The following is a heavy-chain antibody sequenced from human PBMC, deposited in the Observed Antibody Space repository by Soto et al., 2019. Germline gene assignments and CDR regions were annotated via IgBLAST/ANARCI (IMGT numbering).Heavy chain of an antibody. D-gene: IGHD1-26*01. CDR3: KRDETQGFRSFVHYYGMDV. CDR2: INSDGSST. Sequence: GGSLRLSCAASGFTFRSYWMHWVRQGPGKGLVWVSRINSDGSSTSYADSVKGRFTISRDNAKNTLYLQMNSLRAEDTAVYYCKRDETQGFRSFVHYYGMDVWGKGTTVTVSS. V-gene: IGHV3-74*01. J-gene: IGHJ6*04. CDR1: GFTFRSYW.